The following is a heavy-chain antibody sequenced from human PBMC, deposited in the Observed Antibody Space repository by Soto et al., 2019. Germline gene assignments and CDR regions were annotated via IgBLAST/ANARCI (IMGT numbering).Heavy chain of an antibody. D-gene: IGHD3-16*01. V-gene: IGHV1-69*04. CDR3: AREEELGPSKQYYYYYYYMDV. CDR1: GGTFSSYT. CDR2: IIPILGIA. J-gene: IGHJ6*03. Sequence: ASVKVSCKASGGTFSSYTISWVRQAPGQGLEWMGRIIPILGIANYAQKFQGRVTITADKSTSTAYMELSSLRSEDTAVYYCAREEELGPSKQYYYYYYYMDVLGKRTTVTVSS.